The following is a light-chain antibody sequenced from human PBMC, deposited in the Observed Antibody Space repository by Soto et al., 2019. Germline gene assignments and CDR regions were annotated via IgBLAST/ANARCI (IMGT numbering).Light chain of an antibody. CDR2: AAS. J-gene: IGKJ5*01. CDR3: QQSYSTPIT. V-gene: IGKV1-39*01. Sequence: DIQMTQSPSSLSAPVGDRVTITCRASQSISSYLDWYQQKPGKAPKLLIYAASNLQSGVPSRFSGCGSGTDFTLTISSLQPEDFATYYCQQSYSTPITFGQGTRLEIK. CDR1: QSISSY.